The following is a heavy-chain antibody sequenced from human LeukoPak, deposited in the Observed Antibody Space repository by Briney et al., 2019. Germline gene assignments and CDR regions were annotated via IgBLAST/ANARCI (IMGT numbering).Heavy chain of an antibody. V-gene: IGHV1-2*02. Sequence: ASVKVSCKASGYTFTGYYMHWVRQAPGQGLEWMGWINPNSGGTNYAQKFQGRVTMTRDRSISTAYMEVSRLRSDDTAVCYCARSPMAVAGGIDYWGQGTLVTVSS. J-gene: IGHJ4*02. CDR3: ARSPMAVAGGIDY. CDR1: GYTFTGYY. D-gene: IGHD6-19*01. CDR2: INPNSGGT.